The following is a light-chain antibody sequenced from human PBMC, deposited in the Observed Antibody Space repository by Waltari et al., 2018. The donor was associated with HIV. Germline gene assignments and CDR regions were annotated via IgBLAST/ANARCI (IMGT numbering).Light chain of an antibody. V-gene: IGLV2-8*01. Sequence: QSALTQPPSASGSPGQSVTISCTGSSSDIGGYDFVSWFQQHPGKAPKLVIYEVYKRPAGVPDRCSGSKSGNTASLTVSGLQAEDEAYYHCSSYAGNYNLVFGGGTKLTVL. CDR1: SSDIGGYDF. CDR3: SSYAGNYNLV. CDR2: EVY. J-gene: IGLJ3*02.